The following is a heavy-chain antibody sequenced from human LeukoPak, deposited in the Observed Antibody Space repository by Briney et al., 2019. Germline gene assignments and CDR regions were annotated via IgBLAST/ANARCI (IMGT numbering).Heavy chain of an antibody. J-gene: IGHJ4*02. CDR3: ARHFAYSSSSYFDY. Sequence: PSETLSLTCSVSGGSVSNYYWSWIRQPPGKGLEWIGYVYYTGSTNYNPSLKSRVTMFEDKSKNQFSLRLYSVTIADTAVYYCARHFAYSSSSYFDYWGQGSLVTVSS. V-gene: IGHV4-59*08. D-gene: IGHD6-6*01. CDR1: GGSVSNYY. CDR2: VYYTGST.